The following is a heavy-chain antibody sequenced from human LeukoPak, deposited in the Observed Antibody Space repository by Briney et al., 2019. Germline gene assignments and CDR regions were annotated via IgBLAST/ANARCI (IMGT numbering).Heavy chain of an antibody. V-gene: IGHV4-59*01. CDR3: ARDQKVEATNWFDP. CDR1: GGSIKNFY. CDR2: IYYSGST. D-gene: IGHD1-26*01. Sequence: PSETLSLTYTVSGGSIKNFYWSWIRQPPGKGLEWIGYIYYSGSTSYNPSLKSRITISVDTSKNQFSLKLSSVTAADTAVYYCARDQKVEATNWFDPWGQGILVTVSS. J-gene: IGHJ5*02.